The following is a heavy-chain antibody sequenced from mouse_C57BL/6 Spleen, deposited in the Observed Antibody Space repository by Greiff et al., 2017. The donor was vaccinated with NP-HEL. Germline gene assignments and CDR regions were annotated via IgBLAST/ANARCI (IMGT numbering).Heavy chain of an antibody. V-gene: IGHV10-1*01. D-gene: IGHD3-3*01. CDR3: VRQGGWTGSHFDY. Sequence: EVKLVESGGGLVQPKGSLKLSCAASGFSFNTYAMNWVRQAPGKGLEWVARIRSKSNNYATYYADSVKDRLTISRDDSESMLYLQRNNLKTEDVALYYCVRQGGWTGSHFDYWGQGTTLTVAS. CDR2: IRSKSNNYAT. J-gene: IGHJ2*01. CDR1: GFSFNTYA.